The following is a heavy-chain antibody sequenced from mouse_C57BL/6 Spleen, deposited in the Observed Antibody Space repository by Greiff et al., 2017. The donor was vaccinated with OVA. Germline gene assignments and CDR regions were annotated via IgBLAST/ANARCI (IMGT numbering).Heavy chain of an antibody. V-gene: IGHV1-82*01. CDR2: IYPGDGDT. CDR3: TRRTTVVYFDY. CDR1: GYAFSSSW. J-gene: IGHJ2*01. D-gene: IGHD1-1*01. Sequence: VQLQQSGPELVKPGASVKISCKASGYAFSSSWMNWVKQRPGKGLEWIGRIYPGDGDTNYNGKFKGKATLTADKSSSTAYMQLSSLTSEDSAVYFCTRRTTVVYFDYWGQGTTLTVSS.